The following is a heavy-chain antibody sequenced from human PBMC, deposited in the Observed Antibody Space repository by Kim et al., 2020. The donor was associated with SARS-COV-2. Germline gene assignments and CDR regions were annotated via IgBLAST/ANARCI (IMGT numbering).Heavy chain of an antibody. V-gene: IGHV3-23*01. CDR1: GFAVSGFA. J-gene: IGHJ4*02. Sequence: GGSLRLSCAASGFAVSGFAMNWVRQAPGKGLEWVAAITNNNGKTYYADSVKGRFTIYRDGFKNTVSLQMNSLRVEDSALYYCAKDHPSAGWPTFESWGQG. CDR3: AKDHPSAGWPTFES. D-gene: IGHD3-9*01. CDR2: ITNNNGKT.